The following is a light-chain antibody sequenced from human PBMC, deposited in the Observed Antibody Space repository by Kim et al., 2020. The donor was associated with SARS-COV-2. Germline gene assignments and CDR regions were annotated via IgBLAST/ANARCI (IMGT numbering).Light chain of an antibody. J-gene: IGKJ2*01. Sequence: VSPGERATLSCRASQSVSSNLAWYQQKPGQATRLLIYGASTRATGIPARFSGSGSGTEFTLTISSLQSEDFAVYYCQQYNNWPPYTFGQETKLEI. CDR3: QQYNNWPPYT. CDR2: GAS. V-gene: IGKV3-15*01. CDR1: QSVSSN.